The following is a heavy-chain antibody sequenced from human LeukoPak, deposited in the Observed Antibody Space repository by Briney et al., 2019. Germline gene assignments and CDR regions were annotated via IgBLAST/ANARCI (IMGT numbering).Heavy chain of an antibody. D-gene: IGHD3-10*01. CDR3: ARVNGSGSYYMELNWFDP. Sequence: PSETLSLTCTVSGGPISSYYWSWIRQPPGKGLEWIGYIYYSGSTNYNPSLKSRATISVDTSKNQFSLKLSSVTAEDTAVYYCARVNGSGSYYMELNWFDPWGQGTLVTVSS. J-gene: IGHJ5*02. CDR2: IYYSGST. V-gene: IGHV4-59*01. CDR1: GGPISSYY.